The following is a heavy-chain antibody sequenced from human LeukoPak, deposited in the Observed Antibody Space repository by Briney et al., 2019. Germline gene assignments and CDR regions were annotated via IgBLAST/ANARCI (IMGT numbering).Heavy chain of an antibody. Sequence: PSETLSLTCTVSGGSISSSSYYWSWIRQPPGKGLEWIGYIYYSGSTNYNPSLKSRVTISVDTSKNQFSLKLSSVTAADTAVYYCARITGKGLLWFGEPYYFDYWGQGTLVTVSS. V-gene: IGHV4-61*01. CDR2: IYYSGST. D-gene: IGHD3-10*01. CDR3: ARITGKGLLWFGEPYYFDY. CDR1: GGSISSSSYY. J-gene: IGHJ4*02.